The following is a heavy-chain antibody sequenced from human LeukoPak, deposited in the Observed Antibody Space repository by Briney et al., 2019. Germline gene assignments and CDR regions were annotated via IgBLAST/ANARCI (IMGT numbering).Heavy chain of an antibody. V-gene: IGHV4-31*03. Sequence: PSETLSLTCIVSGGSISSGGYYWSWIRQHPGKGLEWIGYIYYSGSTYYNPSLKSRVTISVDTSKNQFSLKLSSVTAADTAVYYCAREPTVMGMDVWGQGTTVTVSS. CDR1: GGSISSGGYY. J-gene: IGHJ6*02. CDR3: AREPTVMGMDV. CDR2: IYYSGST. D-gene: IGHD4-11*01.